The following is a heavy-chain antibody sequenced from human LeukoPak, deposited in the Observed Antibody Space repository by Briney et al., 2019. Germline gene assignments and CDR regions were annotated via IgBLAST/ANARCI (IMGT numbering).Heavy chain of an antibody. V-gene: IGHV1-24*01. CDR2: FDPEDGET. CDR3: ARGPPMVRGVGFDY. Sequence: ASVKVSCKVSGYTLTELSMHWVRQAPGKGLEWMGGFDPEDGETIYAQKFQGRVTMTRDTSTSTVYMELSSLRSEDTAVYYCARGPPMVRGVGFDYWGQGTLVTVSS. J-gene: IGHJ4*02. D-gene: IGHD3-10*01. CDR1: GYTLTELS.